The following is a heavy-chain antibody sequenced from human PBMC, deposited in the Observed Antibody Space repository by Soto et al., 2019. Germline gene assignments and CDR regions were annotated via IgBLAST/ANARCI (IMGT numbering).Heavy chain of an antibody. CDR2: ISGSGGST. CDR1: GFTFSSYA. D-gene: IGHD3-9*01. CDR3: AKGREAYYDILTANWFDP. J-gene: IGHJ5*02. V-gene: IGHV3-23*01. Sequence: EVQLLESGGGLVQPGGSLRLSCAASGFTFSSYAMSWVRQAPGKGLEWVSAISGSGGSTYYADSVKGRFTISRDNSKNTLYLQMNSLRAEDTAVYYRAKGREAYYDILTANWFDPWGQGTLVTVSS.